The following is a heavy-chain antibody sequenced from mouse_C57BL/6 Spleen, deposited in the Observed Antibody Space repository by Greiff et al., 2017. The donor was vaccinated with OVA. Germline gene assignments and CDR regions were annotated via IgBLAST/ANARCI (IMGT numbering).Heavy chain of an antibody. D-gene: IGHD2-5*01. J-gene: IGHJ1*03. CDR1: GYTFTDYN. CDR2: INPNNGGT. Sequence: VQLQQSGPELVKPGASVKMSCKASGYTFTDYNMHWVKQSHGKSLEWIGYINPNNGGTSYNQKFKGKATLTVNKSSSTAYMELRSLTSEDSAVYYCAQGGYSNRYFDVWGTGTTVTVSS. V-gene: IGHV1-22*01. CDR3: AQGGYSNRYFDV.